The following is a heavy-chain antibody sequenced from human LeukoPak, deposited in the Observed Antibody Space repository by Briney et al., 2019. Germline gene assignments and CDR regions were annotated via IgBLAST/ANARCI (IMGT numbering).Heavy chain of an antibody. CDR3: ARDNIHYYMDV. D-gene: IGHD1-1*01. CDR2: IYSGSST. CDR1: GFTVSSNY. J-gene: IGHJ6*03. Sequence: GGSLRLSCAASGFTVSSNYMSWLRQAPGKGLEWVSVIYSGSSTYYADSVKGRFTISRDNSKNTLYLQMNSLRAEDTAVYYCARDNIHYYMDVWGKGTTVTVSS. V-gene: IGHV3-66*02.